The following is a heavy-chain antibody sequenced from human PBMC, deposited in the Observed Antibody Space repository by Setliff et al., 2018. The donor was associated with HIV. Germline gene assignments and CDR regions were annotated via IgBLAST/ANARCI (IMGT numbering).Heavy chain of an antibody. CDR1: GGSFSGYH. D-gene: IGHD2-15*01. V-gene: IGHV4-34*01. CDR2: INHSGRT. Sequence: SETLSLTCAVCGGSFSGYHWNWIRQPPGKGLEWIGEINHSGRTNYNPSLKSRVTTSVDASKNQFSLKLRSVTAADTAMYYCARVSITYWYSIPTFYYYYMDVWGKGTKVTVSS. CDR3: ARVSITYWYSIPTFYYYYMDV. J-gene: IGHJ6*03.